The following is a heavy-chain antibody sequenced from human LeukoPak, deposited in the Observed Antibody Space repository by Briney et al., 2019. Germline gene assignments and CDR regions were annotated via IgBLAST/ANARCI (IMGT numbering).Heavy chain of an antibody. CDR1: GGSISSYY. CDR3: ASTEGDCSSTSCYIFDY. D-gene: IGHD2-2*01. V-gene: IGHV4-59*01. Sequence: PSETLSLTCTVSGGSISSYYWSWIRQPPGKGLEWIGYIYYSGSTNYNPSLKSRVTISVDTSKNQFSLKLSSVTAADTAVYYCASTEGDCSSTSCYIFDYWGQGTLVTVSS. CDR2: IYYSGST. J-gene: IGHJ4*02.